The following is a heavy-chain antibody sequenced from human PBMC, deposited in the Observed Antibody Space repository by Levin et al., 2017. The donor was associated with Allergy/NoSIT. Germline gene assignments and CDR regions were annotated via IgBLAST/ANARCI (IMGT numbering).Heavy chain of an antibody. V-gene: IGHV4-59*01. D-gene: IGHD6-13*01. CDR1: GGSISGYY. CDR3: AKDYTSSWYYFHY. J-gene: IGHJ4*02. Sequence: SQTLSLTCTVSGGSISGYYWSWLRQPPGKGLEWIGYILYSGSTNYNPSLKSRVSISVDTSKNQFSLKLNSVTAADTAVYYCAKDYTSSWYYFHYWGRGTLVTVSS. CDR2: ILYSGST.